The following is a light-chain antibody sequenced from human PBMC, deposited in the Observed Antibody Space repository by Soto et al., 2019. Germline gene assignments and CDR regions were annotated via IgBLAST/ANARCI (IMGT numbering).Light chain of an antibody. CDR1: SSSIGAGYE. CDR3: QSYDKRLTADV. Sequence: QPVLTQPPSVSGAPGQRVTISCSGTSSSIGAGYEVHWYHQLPGTAPKLVVSGNGNRPSGVPDRLSASKSGTSASLAITGLQAEDEGHYYCQSYDKRLTADVFGTGTKLTVL. V-gene: IGLV1-40*01. CDR2: GNG. J-gene: IGLJ1*01.